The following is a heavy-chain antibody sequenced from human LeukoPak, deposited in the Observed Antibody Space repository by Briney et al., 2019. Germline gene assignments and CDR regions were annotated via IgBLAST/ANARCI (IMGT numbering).Heavy chain of an antibody. Sequence: SETLSLTCTVSGGSISSYYWSWIRQPPGKGLEWIGYMYYSGSTNYNPSLKSRVTISVDTSKNQFSLKLSSVTAADTAVYYCAIETHVVGATIGPKYYMDVWGKGTTVTVSS. CDR1: GGSISSYY. V-gene: IGHV4-59*01. D-gene: IGHD1-26*01. CDR3: AIETHVVGATIGPKYYMDV. CDR2: MYYSGST. J-gene: IGHJ6*03.